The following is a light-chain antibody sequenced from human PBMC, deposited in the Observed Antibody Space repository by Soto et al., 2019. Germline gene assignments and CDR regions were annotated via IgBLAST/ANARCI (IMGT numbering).Light chain of an antibody. CDR1: SSDVGAYDF. CDR2: EVS. J-gene: IGLJ1*01. CDR3: SSYTSSSTRV. V-gene: IGLV2-14*03. Sequence: LTQPAPVSGSPGQSITISCTGTSSDVGAYDFVSWYQQHPDKAPKLMIYEVSNRPSGVSNRFSGSKSVNTATLTISGLQAEDEADYYCSSYTSSSTRVFGTGTKVTVL.